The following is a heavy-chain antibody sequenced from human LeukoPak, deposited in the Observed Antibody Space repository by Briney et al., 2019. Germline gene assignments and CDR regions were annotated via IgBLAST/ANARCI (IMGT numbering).Heavy chain of an antibody. CDR2: IYYSGNT. J-gene: IGHJ4*02. V-gene: IGHV4-30-4*01. CDR1: GGSISSGDYY. D-gene: IGHD3-10*01. CDR3: ASNYGSGSYHYFDY. Sequence: SETLSLTCTVSGGSISSGDYYWSWIRQPPGKGLEWIGYIYYSGNTYYNPSLKSRVTMSVDTSKNQFSLKMSSVTAADTAVYYCASNYGSGSYHYFDYWGQGTLVTVSS.